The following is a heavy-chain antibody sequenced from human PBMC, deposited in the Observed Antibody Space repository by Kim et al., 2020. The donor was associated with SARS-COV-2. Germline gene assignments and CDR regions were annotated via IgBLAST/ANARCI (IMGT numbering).Heavy chain of an antibody. Sequence: GGSLRLSCAVSGFTFSGSAMHWVRQASGKGLEWVGRIRSKANSYATAYAASVKGRFTISRDDSKNTAYLQMNSLKTEDTAVYYCTRRSWYSSGPNDYWGQGTLVTVSS. CDR2: IRSKANSYAT. D-gene: IGHD6-19*01. CDR3: TRRSWYSSGPNDY. CDR1: GFTFSGSA. V-gene: IGHV3-73*01. J-gene: IGHJ4*02.